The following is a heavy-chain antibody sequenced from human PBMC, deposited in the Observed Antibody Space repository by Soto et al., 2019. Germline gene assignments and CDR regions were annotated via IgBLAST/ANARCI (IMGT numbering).Heavy chain of an antibody. Sequence: QVQLVESGGGVVQPGRSLRLSCAASGFTFSSYGMHWVRQAPGKGLEWVAVISYDGSNKYYAGSVKGRFTISRDNSKNTLYLPMNSLRAEDTAVCYCAKGSTAMTYFDYWGQGTLVTVSS. CDR2: ISYDGSNK. V-gene: IGHV3-30*18. J-gene: IGHJ4*02. CDR3: AKGSTAMTYFDY. CDR1: GFTFSSYG. D-gene: IGHD5-18*01.